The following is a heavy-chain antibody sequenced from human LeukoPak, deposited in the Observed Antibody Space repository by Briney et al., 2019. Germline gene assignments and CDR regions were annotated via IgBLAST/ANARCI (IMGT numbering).Heavy chain of an antibody. Sequence: ASVKVSCKASGFTFSDYYLHWLRQAPGEGLEWMGWINPNSGATRYAQKFQGRVTLTRGTSISTAYMELSSLRSDDTAVFFCARESGGDDAFDIWGQGTMVTVSS. J-gene: IGHJ3*02. CDR2: INPNSGAT. V-gene: IGHV1-2*02. CDR1: GFTFSDYY. D-gene: IGHD2-21*02. CDR3: ARESGGDDAFDI.